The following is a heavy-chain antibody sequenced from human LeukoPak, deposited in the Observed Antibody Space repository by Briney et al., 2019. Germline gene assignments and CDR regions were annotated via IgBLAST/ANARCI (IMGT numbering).Heavy chain of an antibody. CDR2: ISGSGGST. D-gene: IGHD2-2*01. Sequence: AGGSLRLSCAASGFTVDSNYLSWVRQAPGKGLEWVSAISGSGGSTYYADSVKGRFTISRDNSKNTLYLQMNSLRAEDTAVYYCAKLYRQYQSNDAFDIWGQGTMVTVSS. CDR1: GFTVDSNY. V-gene: IGHV3-23*01. J-gene: IGHJ3*02. CDR3: AKLYRQYQSNDAFDI.